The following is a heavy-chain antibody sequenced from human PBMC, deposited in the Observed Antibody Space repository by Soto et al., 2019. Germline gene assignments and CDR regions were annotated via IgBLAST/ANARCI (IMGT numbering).Heavy chain of an antibody. D-gene: IGHD6-6*01. Sequence: PGESLKISCKGTGYSFTSYWIGWVRQMPGKGLEWMGIIYPGDSDTRYSPSFQGQVTISADKSISTAYLQWSSLKASDTAMYYCARHIGIAARPGYYYYMDVWGKGTTVTVSS. V-gene: IGHV5-51*01. CDR3: ARHIGIAARPGYYYYMDV. J-gene: IGHJ6*03. CDR1: GYSFTSYW. CDR2: IYPGDSDT.